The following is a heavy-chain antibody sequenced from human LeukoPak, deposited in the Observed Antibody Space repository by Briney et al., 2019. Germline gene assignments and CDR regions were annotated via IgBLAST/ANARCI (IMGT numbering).Heavy chain of an antibody. CDR3: AREVLTYYYGSGSAYYFDY. J-gene: IGHJ4*02. D-gene: IGHD3-10*01. Sequence: ASVKVSCKASGYTFTSYGISWVRQAPGRGLEWMGWISAYNGNTNYAQKLQGRVTMTTDTSTSTAYMELRSLRSDDTAVYYCAREVLTYYYGSGSAYYFDYWGQGTLVTVSS. CDR2: ISAYNGNT. V-gene: IGHV1-18*04. CDR1: GYTFTSYG.